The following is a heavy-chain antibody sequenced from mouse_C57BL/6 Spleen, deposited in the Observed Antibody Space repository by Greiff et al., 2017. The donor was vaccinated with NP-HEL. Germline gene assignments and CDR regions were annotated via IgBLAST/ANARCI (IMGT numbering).Heavy chain of an antibody. Sequence: VKLVESGAELVRPGASVTLSCKASGYTFTDYYINWVKQRPGQGLEWIARIYPGSGNTYYNEKFKGKATLTAEQSSSTAYMQLSSRTSEDSAVYFCAREGSSDAMDYWGQGTSVTVSS. CDR3: AREGSSDAMDY. CDR2: IYPGSGNT. V-gene: IGHV1-76*01. CDR1: GYTFTDYY. J-gene: IGHJ4*01. D-gene: IGHD1-1*01.